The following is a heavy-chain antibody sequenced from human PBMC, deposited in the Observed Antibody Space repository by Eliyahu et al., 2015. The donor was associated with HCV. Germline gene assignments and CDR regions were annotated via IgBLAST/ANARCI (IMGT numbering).Heavy chain of an antibody. V-gene: IGHV3-30*18. CDR3: AKLNWNSPTDDFDY. CDR1: GFTFXSYG. J-gene: IGHJ4*02. Sequence: QVQLVESGGGVVQSGRSLRLSCAASGFTFXSYGMHWVRQAPGKGLEWVAVISYDGSNKYYADSVKGRFTISRDNSKNTLYLQMNSLRAEDTAVYYCAKLNWNSPTDDFDYWGQGTLVTVSS. D-gene: IGHD1-7*01. CDR2: ISYDGSNK.